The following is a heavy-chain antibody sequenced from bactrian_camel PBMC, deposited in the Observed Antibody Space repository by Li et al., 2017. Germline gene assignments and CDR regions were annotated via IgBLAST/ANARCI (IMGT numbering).Heavy chain of an antibody. CDR3: AAARIGFPSLARYLYAY. D-gene: IGHD1*01. V-gene: IGHV3S55*01. CDR2: ICGSGYT. J-gene: IGHJ4*01. CDR1: ESTYDRGYC. Sequence: VQLVESGGGSVQTGGSLRLSCAASESTYDRGYCMAWFRQASEKEREGVAAICGSGYTDYAGSVAGRFTVSKDNAKNALLLQMDNLRPEDSAIYYCAAARIGFPSLARYLYAYWGPGTQVTVS.